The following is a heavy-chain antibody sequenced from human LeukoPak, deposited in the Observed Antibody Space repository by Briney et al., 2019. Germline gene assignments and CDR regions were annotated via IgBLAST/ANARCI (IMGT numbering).Heavy chain of an antibody. V-gene: IGHV3-7*01. CDR2: IKQDGSEK. J-gene: IGHJ4*02. CDR3: ARGGSKSAQQLVDY. CDR1: GFTFSSYW. Sequence: PGGSLRLSCAASGFTFSSYWMSWVRQAPGKGLEWVANIKQDGSEKYYVDSVKGRFTISRDNAKNSLYLQMNSLRAEDTDVYYCARGGSKSAQQLVDYWGQGTLVTVSS. D-gene: IGHD6-13*01.